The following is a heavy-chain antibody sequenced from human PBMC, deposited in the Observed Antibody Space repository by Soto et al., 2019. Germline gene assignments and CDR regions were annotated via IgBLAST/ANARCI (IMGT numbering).Heavy chain of an antibody. CDR1: WYTLTGDG. Sequence: GGSVEVSFKGSWYTLTGDGMSWGRQAPGQRFEWMGWISAYNGNTNYAQKLQGRVTMTTDTSTSTAYMELRSLRSDDTAVYYCARLVVRSYYNLPQAFDYWGQGTLVTVSS. CDR3: ARLVVRSYYNLPQAFDY. J-gene: IGHJ4*02. CDR2: ISAYNGNT. V-gene: IGHV1-18*01. D-gene: IGHD3-10*01.